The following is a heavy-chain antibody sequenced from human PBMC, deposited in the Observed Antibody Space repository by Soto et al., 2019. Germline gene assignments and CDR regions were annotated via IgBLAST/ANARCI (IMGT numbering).Heavy chain of an antibody. CDR3: ATGNTAMVTGYYYYYMDV. CDR1: GYTLTELS. Sequence: GASVKVSCKVSGYTLTELSMHWVRQAPGKGLEWMGGFDPEDGETIYAQKFQGRVTMTEDTSTDTAYMELSSLRSEDTAVYYCATGNTAMVTGYYYYYMDVRGKGTTVTVSS. V-gene: IGHV1-24*01. D-gene: IGHD5-18*01. J-gene: IGHJ6*03. CDR2: FDPEDGET.